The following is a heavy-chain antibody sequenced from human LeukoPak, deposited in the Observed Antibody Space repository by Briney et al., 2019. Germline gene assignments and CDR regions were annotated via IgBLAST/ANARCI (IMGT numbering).Heavy chain of an antibody. CDR2: VSSSSTYI. V-gene: IGHV3-21*06. D-gene: IGHD4-17*01. Sequence: GESLRLSCAASGFIFSDYSLNWVRQAPGKGLQWVSSVSSSSTYIYYADSVKGRFTISRDNAKNSLYLQMNSLRAEDTAAYYCAREINDYGDGYFDYWGQGTLVTVSS. CDR3: AREINDYGDGYFDY. J-gene: IGHJ4*02. CDR1: GFIFSDYS.